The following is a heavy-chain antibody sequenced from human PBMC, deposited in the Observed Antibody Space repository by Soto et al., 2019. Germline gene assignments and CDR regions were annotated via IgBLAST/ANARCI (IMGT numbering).Heavy chain of an antibody. Sequence: QVQLVQSAAEVKKPGASVKVSCTASGYTFIRYGITWVRQAPVQGLEWMGWISPYNDCTVSAQKLPGRVTMTTDTSTRMVYMELMGLKCDDTAVYYCARGGYFDNSGGKLSHDGLDVWGQGTSVTVSS. CDR1: GYTFIRYG. V-gene: IGHV1-18*01. CDR3: ARGGYFDNSGGKLSHDGLDV. CDR2: ISPYNDCT. D-gene: IGHD3-9*01. J-gene: IGHJ6*02.